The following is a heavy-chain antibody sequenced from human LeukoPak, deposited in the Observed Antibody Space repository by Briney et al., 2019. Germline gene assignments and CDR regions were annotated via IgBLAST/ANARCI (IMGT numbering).Heavy chain of an antibody. CDR1: GYTFTNYW. Sequence: GESLKISCKGSGYTFTNYWIGWVRHLPGKGLEWLGIIYPGDSGTRYSPSFQGQVAMSADKSISTAYLQWSSLKASDTAVYYCASAGRYYDSSGYYFDYWGQGTLVTVSS. J-gene: IGHJ4*02. CDR2: IYPGDSGT. CDR3: ASAGRYYDSSGYYFDY. V-gene: IGHV5-51*01. D-gene: IGHD3-22*01.